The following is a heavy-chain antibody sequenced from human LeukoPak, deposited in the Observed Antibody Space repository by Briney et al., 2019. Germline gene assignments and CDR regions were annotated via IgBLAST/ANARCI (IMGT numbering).Heavy chain of an antibody. CDR2: IYYSGST. Sequence: SETLSLTCTVSGGSLSSYYWSWIRQPPGKGLEWIGYIYYSGSTTYNPSLRSRVTISVDTSKNQFSLKLSSVTAADTAVYYCARLLYYGSGSYYNWFDPWGQGTLVTVSS. J-gene: IGHJ5*02. D-gene: IGHD3-10*01. V-gene: IGHV4-59*08. CDR1: GGSLSSYY. CDR3: ARLLYYGSGSYYNWFDP.